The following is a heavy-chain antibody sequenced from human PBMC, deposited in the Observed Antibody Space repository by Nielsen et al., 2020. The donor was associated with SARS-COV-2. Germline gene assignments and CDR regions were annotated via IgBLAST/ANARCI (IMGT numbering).Heavy chain of an antibody. CDR3: ARYPGDNEFWTGYNRGAFDS. CDR2: ISGSGGSI. CDR1: GFTFGAYY. V-gene: IGHV3-11*01. J-gene: IGHJ4*02. D-gene: IGHD3/OR15-3a*01. Sequence: GESLKISCAASGFTFGAYYMSWIRQAPGKGLEWLSYISGSGGSIYYADSVQGRFTISRDNAENSLYLQMNSLRAEDTAVYYCARYPGDNEFWTGYNRGAFDSWGQGTLVTVSS.